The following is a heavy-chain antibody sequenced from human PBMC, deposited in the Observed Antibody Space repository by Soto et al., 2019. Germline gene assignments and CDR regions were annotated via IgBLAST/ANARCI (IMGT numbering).Heavy chain of an antibody. D-gene: IGHD3-22*01. CDR2: IYSGGST. J-gene: IGHJ4*02. CDR3: ARDVYYDSSGYSVDPAFFDY. V-gene: IGHV3-66*01. Sequence: QAPGKGLEWVSVIYSGGSTYYADSVKGRFTISRDNSKNTLYLQMNSLRAEDTAVYYCARDVYYDSSGYSVDPAFFDYWGQGTLVTVS.